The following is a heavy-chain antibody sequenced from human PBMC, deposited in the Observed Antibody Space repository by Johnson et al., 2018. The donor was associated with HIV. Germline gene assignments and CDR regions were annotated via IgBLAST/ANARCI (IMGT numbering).Heavy chain of an antibody. J-gene: IGHJ3*01. V-gene: IGHV3-30*18. Sequence: VQLVESGGGVVQPGKSLTLSCVVSGLSFNNYGIHWVRQAPGKGPEWVAVISFDGNLKKYADSVKGRFTISRDNSKNTLDLQMNSLTIEDTAVFYCAKTRMGGILDAFDLWGQGTMVIVS. CDR1: GLSFNNYG. D-gene: IGHD3-10*01. CDR3: AKTRMGGILDAFDL. CDR2: ISFDGNLK.